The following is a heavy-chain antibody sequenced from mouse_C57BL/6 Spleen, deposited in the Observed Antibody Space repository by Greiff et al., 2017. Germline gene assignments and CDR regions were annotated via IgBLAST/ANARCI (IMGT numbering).Heavy chain of an antibody. Sequence: VQLQQSGPELVKPGASVKIPCKASGYTFTDYNMDWVKQSHGKSLEWIGDINPNNGGTIYNQKFKGKATLTVDKSSSTAYMELRSLTSEDTAVYYCARRIYGSSPYAMDYWGQGTSVTVSS. CDR1: GYTFTDYN. J-gene: IGHJ4*01. CDR2: INPNNGGT. D-gene: IGHD1-1*01. CDR3: ARRIYGSSPYAMDY. V-gene: IGHV1-18*01.